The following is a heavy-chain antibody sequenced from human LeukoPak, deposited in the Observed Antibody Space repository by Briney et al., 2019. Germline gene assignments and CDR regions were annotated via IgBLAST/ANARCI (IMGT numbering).Heavy chain of an antibody. V-gene: IGHV4-59*01. D-gene: IGHD3-22*01. J-gene: IGHJ4*02. CDR1: GGSISSYY. CDR2: IYYSGST. CDR3: ARVGYYYDSSGYFPASLDY. Sequence: PETLSLTCTVSGGSISSYYWSWIRQPPGKGLEWIGYIYYSGSTNYNPSLKSRVTISVDTSKNQFSLKLSSVTAADTAVYYCARVGYYYDSSGYFPASLDYWGQGTLVTVSS.